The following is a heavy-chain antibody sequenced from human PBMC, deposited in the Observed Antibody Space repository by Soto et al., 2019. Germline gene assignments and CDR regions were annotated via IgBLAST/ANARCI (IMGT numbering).Heavy chain of an antibody. CDR3: ARGPESDYYYYGMDG. CDR2: INAGNGNT. V-gene: IGHV1-3*01. Sequence: ASVKVSCKASGYTFTSYAMHWVRQAPGQRLEWMGWINAGNGNTKYSQKFQGRVTITRDTSASTAYMELSSLRSEDTAVYYCARGPESDYYYYGMDGWGQGTTVTVSS. CDR1: GYTFTSYA. J-gene: IGHJ6*02.